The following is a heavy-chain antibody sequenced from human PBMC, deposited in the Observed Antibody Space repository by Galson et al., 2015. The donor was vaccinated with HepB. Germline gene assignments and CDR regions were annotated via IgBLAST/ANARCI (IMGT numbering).Heavy chain of an antibody. CDR1: GFIFNDYG. V-gene: IGHV3-20*04. CDR3: ARKNYGDSYDM. J-gene: IGHJ3*02. Sequence: SLRLSCAASGFIFNDYGMTWVRQATGKGLQWVSGIFYNGGGTHYVDSVKGRFTISRDNAKKSLYLQMNNLRVDDTALYFCARKNYGDSYDMWGQGTMVTVS. CDR2: IFYNGGGT. D-gene: IGHD3-16*01.